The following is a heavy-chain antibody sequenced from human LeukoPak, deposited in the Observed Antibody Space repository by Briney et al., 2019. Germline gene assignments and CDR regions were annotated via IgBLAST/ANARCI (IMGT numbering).Heavy chain of an antibody. V-gene: IGHV4-30-4*07. J-gene: IGHJ4*02. CDR3: AKGSGVLPPTTYLVH. Sequence: PSQTLSLTCEVSGGSISRGGYSYSWIRQPPGKGQEWIGYISDTVNTYYNPSLKSRVSISMDTSKNQLSLELRSVTAADTAVYYCAKGSGVLPPTTYLVHWGQGTLVTVSS. D-gene: IGHD1-14*01. CDR2: ISDTVNT. CDR1: GGSISRGGYS.